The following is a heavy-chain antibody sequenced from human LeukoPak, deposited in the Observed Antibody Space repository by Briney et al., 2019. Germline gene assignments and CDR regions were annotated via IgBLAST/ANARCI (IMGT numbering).Heavy chain of an antibody. V-gene: IGHV4-59*01. Sequence: PXETLSLTCTVSGGSISSYYWSWIRQPPGKGLEWIGYIYYSGSTNYNPSLKSRVTISVDTSKNQFSLKLSSVTAADTAVYYCARVRNDHDAFDIWGQGTMVTVSS. D-gene: IGHD1-1*01. CDR3: ARVRNDHDAFDI. J-gene: IGHJ3*02. CDR2: IYYSGST. CDR1: GGSISSYY.